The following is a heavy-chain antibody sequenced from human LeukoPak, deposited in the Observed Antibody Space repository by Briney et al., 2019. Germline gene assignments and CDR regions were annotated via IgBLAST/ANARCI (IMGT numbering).Heavy chain of an antibody. J-gene: IGHJ4*02. CDR3: ARAIYYYDSSGYYYY. CDR1: GYTFTGYY. V-gene: IGHV1-2*02. Sequence: ASVKVSCKAFGYTFTGYYMHWVRQAPGQGLEWMGWINPNSGGTNYARKFQGRVTMTRDTSISTAYMELSRLRSDDTAVYYCARAIYYYDSSGYYYYWGQGTLVTVSS. CDR2: INPNSGGT. D-gene: IGHD3-22*01.